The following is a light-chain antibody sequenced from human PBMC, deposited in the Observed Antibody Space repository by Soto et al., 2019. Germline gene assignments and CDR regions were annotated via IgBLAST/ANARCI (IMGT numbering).Light chain of an antibody. J-gene: IGKJ4*01. V-gene: IGKV3-11*01. CDR1: ESVSRY. Sequence: EIVLTQSPATLSLSPGNRATLSCRASESVSRYLAWYQQKPGQAPRLLIYDASNRATGIPARFSGSGSGTDFTLTIPSLEPEDFAGYYCQQRSNWPSTFGGGTKVEIK. CDR3: QQRSNWPST. CDR2: DAS.